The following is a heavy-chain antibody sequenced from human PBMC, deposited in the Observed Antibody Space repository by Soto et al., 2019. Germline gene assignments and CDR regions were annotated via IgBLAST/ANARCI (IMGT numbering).Heavy chain of an antibody. D-gene: IGHD2-21*02. CDR1: GYTFTSYG. CDR3: EVTTGY. CDR2: ISAYNGNT. J-gene: IGHJ4*02. Sequence: ASVKVSCKASGYTFTSYGISWVRQAPGQGLEWMGWISAYNGNTNYAQKLQGRVTMTTDTSISTAYLELSDLRSEDTAVYYCEVTTGYWGQGTMVTVSS. V-gene: IGHV1-18*01.